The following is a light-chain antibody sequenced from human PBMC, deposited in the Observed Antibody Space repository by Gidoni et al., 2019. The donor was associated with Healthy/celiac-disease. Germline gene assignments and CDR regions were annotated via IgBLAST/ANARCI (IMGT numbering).Light chain of an antibody. CDR3: QRSYSTPRT. J-gene: IGKJ1*01. V-gene: IGKV1-39*01. CDR2: AAY. Sequence: IPLTQSPSSLSASVGDRVTITCRASQSISSYLNWYQQKPGKAPKLLIYAAYSLQSGVHSRFSGSGSGTDFTLTISSLQPEDVATYYCQRSYSTPRTFGQGTKVEIK. CDR1: QSISSY.